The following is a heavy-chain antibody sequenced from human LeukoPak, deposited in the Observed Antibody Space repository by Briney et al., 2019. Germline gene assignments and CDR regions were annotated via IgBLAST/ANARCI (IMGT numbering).Heavy chain of an antibody. CDR1: GFSFTSYG. Sequence: GGSLRLSCAASGFSFTSYGMHWVRQAPGKGLEWVALIAYVGYFKYYSDSVKGRFTISSDTSKNTLYLQMNSLRAEDTAVYYCAKHLSPVVRASPMGYWGQGTLVTVSS. J-gene: IGHJ4*02. V-gene: IGHV3-30*18. CDR3: AKHLSPVVRASPMGY. D-gene: IGHD3-10*01. CDR2: IAYVGYFK.